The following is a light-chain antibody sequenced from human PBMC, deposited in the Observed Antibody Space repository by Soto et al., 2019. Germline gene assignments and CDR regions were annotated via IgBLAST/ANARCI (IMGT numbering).Light chain of an antibody. CDR3: QQFLYLLFT. J-gene: IGKJ3*01. CDR1: QSVSNY. Sequence: EIVLTQSPGTLSLSPGERATLSCRASQSVSNYLGWYQQKPGQAPRLLIYGASDRATGIPDRFSGSGSGIDFILTISTLEPEDFALYYCQQFLYLLFTFGPGTRVDLK. CDR2: GAS. V-gene: IGKV3-20*01.